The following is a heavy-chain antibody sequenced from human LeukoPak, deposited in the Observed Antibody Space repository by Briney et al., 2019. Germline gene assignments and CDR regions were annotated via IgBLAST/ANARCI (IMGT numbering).Heavy chain of an antibody. CDR1: GFTLTTYA. J-gene: IGHJ3*02. Sequence: GGSLRLSCAASGFTLTTYAMHWVRQAPGKGLEWVAFASFDGNNKDYADSVKGRFTISRDNTKNTLYLQMHSLRAEDTAMYYCAKDLYPHYDILTGYSGGTFDIWGHGTMVIVSS. CDR3: AKDLYPHYDILTGYSGGTFDI. CDR2: ASFDGNNK. V-gene: IGHV3-30*18. D-gene: IGHD3-9*01.